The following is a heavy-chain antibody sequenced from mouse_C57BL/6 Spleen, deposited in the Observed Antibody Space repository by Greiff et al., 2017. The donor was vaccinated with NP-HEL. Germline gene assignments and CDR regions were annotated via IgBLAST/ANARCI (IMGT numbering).Heavy chain of an antibody. CDR3: ARQRGDWYYFDY. J-gene: IGHJ2*01. D-gene: IGHD3-3*01. Sequence: EVKLMESGGDLVKPGGSLKLSCAASGFTFSSYGMSWVRQTPDKRLEWVATISSGGSYTYYPDSVKGRFTISRDNAKNTLYLQMSSLKSEDTAMYYCARQRGDWYYFDYWGQGTTLTVSS. CDR1: GFTFSSYG. V-gene: IGHV5-6*01. CDR2: ISSGGSYT.